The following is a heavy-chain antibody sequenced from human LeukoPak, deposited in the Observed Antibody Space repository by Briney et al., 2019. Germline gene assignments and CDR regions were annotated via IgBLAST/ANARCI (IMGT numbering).Heavy chain of an antibody. D-gene: IGHD3-10*01. CDR3: ARGSSGIAVRGLAWAWFDP. V-gene: IGHV3-23*01. CDR1: GFTFSNYA. Sequence: GGSLRLSCAASGFTFSNYAMTWVRQAPGKGLEXVXXXXXXXGSTYYADSVKGRFTISRDNAKNSLYLHMNSLRVEDTAVYYCARGSSGIAVRGLAWAWFDPWGQGTLVTVSS. J-gene: IGHJ5*02. CDR2: XXXXXGST.